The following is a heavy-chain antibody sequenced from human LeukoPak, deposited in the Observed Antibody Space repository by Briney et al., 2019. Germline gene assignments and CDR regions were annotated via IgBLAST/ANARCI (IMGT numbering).Heavy chain of an antibody. D-gene: IGHD6-13*01. Sequence: GGSLRLSCAASGFTFSNYAVHWVRQAPGKGLEWVAVISYDGSNKYYADSVKGRFTISRDNSKNTLYLQMNSLRAEDTAVYYCARGGPIAAAAPFDYWGQGTLVTVSS. J-gene: IGHJ4*02. CDR2: ISYDGSNK. CDR1: GFTFSNYA. V-gene: IGHV3-30*04. CDR3: ARGGPIAAAAPFDY.